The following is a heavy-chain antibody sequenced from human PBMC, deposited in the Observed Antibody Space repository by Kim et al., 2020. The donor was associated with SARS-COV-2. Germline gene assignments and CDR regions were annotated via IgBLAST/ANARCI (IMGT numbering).Heavy chain of an antibody. CDR3: ARDSSAWALDN. Sequence: SETLSLTCSVSPGSINNYYWNWIRQPPGKGLEWIGYVHNSEGAKYNPSLRNRLTLSLDTSKNQFSLKLNSVTAADTAVYYCARDSSAWALDNWGQGTLVT. CDR2: VHNSEGA. D-gene: IGHD3-22*01. CDR1: PGSINNYY. J-gene: IGHJ4*02. V-gene: IGHV4-59*01.